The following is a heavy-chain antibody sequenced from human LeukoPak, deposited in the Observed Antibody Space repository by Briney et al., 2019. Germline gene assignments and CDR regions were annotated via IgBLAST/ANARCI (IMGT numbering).Heavy chain of an antibody. Sequence: PGGSLRLSCAASGFTFSNAWRSWVRQAPGKGLEWVGRIKSKTDGGTTDYAAPVKGRFTISRDDSKNTLYLQMNSLKTEDTAVYYCTTYSSSWYSYYYYYMDVWGKGTTVTVSS. V-gene: IGHV3-15*01. J-gene: IGHJ6*03. CDR2: IKSKTDGGTT. CDR3: TTYSSSWYSYYYYYMDV. D-gene: IGHD6-13*01. CDR1: GFTFSNAW.